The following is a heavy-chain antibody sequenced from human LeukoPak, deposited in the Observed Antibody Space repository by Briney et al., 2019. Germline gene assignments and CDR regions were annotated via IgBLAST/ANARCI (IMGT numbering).Heavy chain of an antibody. D-gene: IGHD3-22*01. V-gene: IGHV3-7*01. CDR3: ARDLVTTIVAPYDF. CDR1: GFTFSNYW. CDR2: MSQDGSHI. J-gene: IGHJ4*02. Sequence: PGGSLRLSCAASGFTFSNYWMSWVRQAPGKGLEWLANMSQDGSHIYYVDSVKGRFTISRDNAKNSLYLQLDSLRAEDTAVYYCARDLVTTIVAPYDFWGQGTLVTVSS.